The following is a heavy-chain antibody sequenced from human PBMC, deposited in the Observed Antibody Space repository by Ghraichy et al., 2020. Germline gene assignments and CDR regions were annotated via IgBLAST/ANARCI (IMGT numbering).Heavy chain of an antibody. Sequence: ASVKVSCKASGYTFTSYGISWVRQAPGQGLEWMGWISAYNGNTNYAQKLQGRVTMTTDTSTSTAYMELRSLRSDDTAVYYCAIDYYDSSGYYRGFDYWGQGTLVTVSS. CDR3: AIDYYDSSGYYRGFDY. V-gene: IGHV1-18*01. D-gene: IGHD3-22*01. J-gene: IGHJ4*02. CDR1: GYTFTSYG. CDR2: ISAYNGNT.